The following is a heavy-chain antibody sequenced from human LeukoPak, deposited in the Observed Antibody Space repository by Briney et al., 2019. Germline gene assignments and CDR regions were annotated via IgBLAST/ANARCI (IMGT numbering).Heavy chain of an antibody. J-gene: IGHJ4*02. CDR3: SEGYFEPFAH. CDR2: LSYTGKT. D-gene: IGHD2/OR15-2a*01. Sequence: PSETLPLTCVVSGASVSSSHWNWIRQLPGKRLEWIDCLSYTGKTDYNPSLTSRVAISLGTSKNQVSLKLRSVTAADTAAYYCSEGYFEPFAHWGQGILVTVSS. V-gene: IGHV4-59*02. CDR1: GASVSSSH.